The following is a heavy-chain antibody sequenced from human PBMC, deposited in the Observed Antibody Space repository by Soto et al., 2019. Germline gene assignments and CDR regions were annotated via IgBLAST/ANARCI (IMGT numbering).Heavy chain of an antibody. CDR3: ASIDSSSSGFYYYYGMDV. J-gene: IGHJ6*02. CDR2: INPNSGGT. D-gene: IGHD6-6*01. Sequence: ASVKVSCKASGYTFTGYYMHWVRQAPGQGLEWMGWINPNSGGTNYAQKFQGRVTMTRDTSISTAYMELSRLRSDDTAVYYCASIDSSSSGFYYYYGMDVWGQGTTVTVSS. V-gene: IGHV1-2*02. CDR1: GYTFTGYY.